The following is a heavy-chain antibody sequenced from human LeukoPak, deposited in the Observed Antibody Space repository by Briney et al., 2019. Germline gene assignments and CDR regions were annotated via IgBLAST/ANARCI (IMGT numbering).Heavy chain of an antibody. CDR3: AKFALRYCSGGSCHPFDY. Sequence: GSLRLSCAASGFSFRTYGMSWVRQAPGKGLEWVSAISGSGGSTYYADSVKGRFIISRDNSKNTLYLQMNSLRAEDTAVYYCAKFALRYCSGGSCHPFDYWGQGTLVTVSS. V-gene: IGHV3-23*01. CDR2: ISGSGGST. CDR1: GFSFRTYG. D-gene: IGHD2-15*01. J-gene: IGHJ4*02.